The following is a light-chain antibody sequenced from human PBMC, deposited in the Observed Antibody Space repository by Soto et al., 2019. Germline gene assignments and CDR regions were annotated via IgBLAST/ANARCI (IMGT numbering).Light chain of an antibody. CDR2: GAS. CDR3: HHYSRSPPYT. Sequence: EIVMTQSPATLSVSPGERATLSCRASQSVSSNLAWYQQKPGQAPRLLIYGASTRATGIPARFSGSGSGTEFTLTISSLQSEDFAVYYCHHYSRSPPYTFGQGTKLDIK. J-gene: IGKJ2*01. V-gene: IGKV3D-15*01. CDR1: QSVSSN.